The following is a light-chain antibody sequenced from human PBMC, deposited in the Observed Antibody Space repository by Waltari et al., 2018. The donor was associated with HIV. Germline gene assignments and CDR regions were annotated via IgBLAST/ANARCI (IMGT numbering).Light chain of an antibody. V-gene: IGLV1-40*01. CDR2: GNS. Sequence: QSVLTQPPSVSGAPGQRVTISCTGSSSNIGAGYDVHWYQQLPGTAPKLLSYGNSNRASGVPDRFSGSKSGTSASLAITGLQAEDEADYYCQSYDSTGVFGGGTKLTVL. CDR1: SSNIGAGYD. J-gene: IGLJ3*02. CDR3: QSYDSTGV.